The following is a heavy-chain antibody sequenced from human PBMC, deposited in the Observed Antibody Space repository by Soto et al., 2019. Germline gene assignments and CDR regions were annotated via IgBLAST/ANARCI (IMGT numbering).Heavy chain of an antibody. CDR2: ISGSGGST. CDR3: AKAALLTTVTYYYYMDV. Sequence: PGGSLRLSCAASGFTFSSYAMSWVRQAPGKGLEWVSAISGSGGSTYYADSVKGRFTISRDNSKNTLYLQMNSLRAEDTAVYYCAKAALLTTVTYYYYMDVWGKGTTVTVSS. CDR1: GFTFSSYA. V-gene: IGHV3-23*01. D-gene: IGHD4-17*01. J-gene: IGHJ6*03.